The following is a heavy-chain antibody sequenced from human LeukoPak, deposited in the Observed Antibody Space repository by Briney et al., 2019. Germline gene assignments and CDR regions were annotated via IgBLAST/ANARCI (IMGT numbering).Heavy chain of an antibody. J-gene: IGHJ3*02. CDR1: GFTFSSYE. D-gene: IGHD1-1*01. Sequence: PGGSLRLSCAASGFTFSSYEMNWVRQAPGKGLEWVSVISGSGGSTYYGDSVKGRFTISRDNSKNTLYLQMHSLRAEDTAVYYCAKDVVRYNWNDPDAFDIWGQGTMVTVSS. CDR3: AKDVVRYNWNDPDAFDI. V-gene: IGHV3-23*01. CDR2: ISGSGGST.